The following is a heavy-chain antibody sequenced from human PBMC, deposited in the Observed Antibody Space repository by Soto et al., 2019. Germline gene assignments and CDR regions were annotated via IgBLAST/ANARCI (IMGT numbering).Heavy chain of an antibody. Sequence: EVQLVESGGGLVQPGGSLRLSCAASGFTFSSYWMSWVRQAPGKGLEWVANIKQDGSEKYCVDSVKGRFTISRDNAKNSLYLQMNSLRAEDTAVYYCARYSSSWYVGHWGQGTLVTVSS. J-gene: IGHJ4*02. V-gene: IGHV3-7*04. D-gene: IGHD6-13*01. CDR2: IKQDGSEK. CDR1: GFTFSSYW. CDR3: ARYSSSWYVGH.